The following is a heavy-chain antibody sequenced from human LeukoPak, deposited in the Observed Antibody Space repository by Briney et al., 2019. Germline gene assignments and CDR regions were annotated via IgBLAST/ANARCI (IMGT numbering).Heavy chain of an antibody. CDR3: TTYNKDSHGYPLDY. V-gene: IGHV3-15*04. CDR2: IASKTDGGTT. D-gene: IGHD5-18*01. J-gene: IGHJ4*02. CDR1: GFTFTNAW. Sequence: GGSLRLSCAASGFTFTNAWMSWVRQAPGKGLEWVGRIASKTDGGTTDHAAPVKGRFTISRDDSINTMNLQMNSLKTEDTAMYYCTTYNKDSHGYPLDYWGQGTLVTVSS.